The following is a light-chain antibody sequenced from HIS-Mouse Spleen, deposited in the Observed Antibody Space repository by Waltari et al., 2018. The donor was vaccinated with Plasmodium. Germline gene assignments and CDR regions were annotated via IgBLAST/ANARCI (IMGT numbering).Light chain of an antibody. V-gene: IGKV3-15*01. Sequence: EIVMTQSPATLSVSPGERATLSCRASQSVSSNLAWYQQKPGQAPRLLIYGASTRATGIPARVSVSVAGTEFTLTISSLQSEDFAVYYCQQYNNWSFTFGPGTKVDIK. CDR1: QSVSSN. J-gene: IGKJ3*01. CDR2: GAS. CDR3: QQYNNWSFT.